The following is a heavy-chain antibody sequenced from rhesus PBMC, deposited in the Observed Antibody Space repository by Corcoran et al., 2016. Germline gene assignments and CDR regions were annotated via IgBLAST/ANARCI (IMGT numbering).Heavy chain of an antibody. Sequence: QVQLQESGPGLVKPSATLSLTCPVSGGSISCNYWSWIRQAPGKGLEWVGRIDGRGGSTDYNPSLKSRVTISTDTSKNQFSLKLSSVTAADTAVYYCARLATVTHYWGQGVLVTVSS. V-gene: IGHV4-160*01. J-gene: IGHJ4*01. D-gene: IGHD4-35*01. CDR1: GGSISCNY. CDR3: ARLATVTHY. CDR2: IDGRGGST.